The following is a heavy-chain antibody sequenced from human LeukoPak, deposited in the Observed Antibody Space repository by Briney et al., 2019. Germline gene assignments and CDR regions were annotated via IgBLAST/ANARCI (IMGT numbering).Heavy chain of an antibody. J-gene: IGHJ4*02. CDR1: GFTFSSYA. CDR3: ARDKGTTCIDN. V-gene: IGHV3-30*04. CDR2: IYYDGSSK. D-gene: IGHD4-17*01. Sequence: GGSLRLSCAASGFTFSSYAMHWVRQAPGRGLEWVAFIYYDGSSKYYADSVKGRFTISRDNSKDTLYLQMNSLRAEDTAVYYCARDKGTTCIDNWGQGALVTVSS.